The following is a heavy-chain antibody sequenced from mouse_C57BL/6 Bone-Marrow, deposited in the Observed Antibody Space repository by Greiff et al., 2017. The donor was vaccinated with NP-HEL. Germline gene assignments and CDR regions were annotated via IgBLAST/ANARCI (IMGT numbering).Heavy chain of an antibody. Sequence: QVQLKESGPGLVAPSQSLSITCTVSGFSLTSYAISWVRQPPGKGLEWLGVIWTGGGTTYNSALKSRLSIINANSNSQVFLKMNSLQTDDTARYYGARKGGGSYPPYAMDYWGQGTSVTVSS. D-gene: IGHD1-1*02. CDR2: IWTGGGT. V-gene: IGHV2-9-1*01. J-gene: IGHJ4*01. CDR1: GFSLTSYA. CDR3: ARKGGGSYPPYAMDY.